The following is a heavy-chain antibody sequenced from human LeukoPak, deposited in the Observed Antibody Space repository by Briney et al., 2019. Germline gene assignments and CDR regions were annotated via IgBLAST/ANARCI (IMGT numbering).Heavy chain of an antibody. CDR1: GGSISSYY. Sequence: SETLSLTCTVSGGSISSYYWSWIRQPPGKGLEWIGYIYTSGSTNYSPSLKSRVTISVDTSKNQFSLKLSSVTAADTAVYYCARRGRWLQSNWFDPWGQGTLVTVSS. CDR2: IYTSGST. J-gene: IGHJ5*02. CDR3: ARRGRWLQSNWFDP. V-gene: IGHV4-4*09. D-gene: IGHD5-24*01.